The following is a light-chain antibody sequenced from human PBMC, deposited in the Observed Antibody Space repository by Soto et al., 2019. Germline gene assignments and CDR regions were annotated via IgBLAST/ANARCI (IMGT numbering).Light chain of an antibody. CDR1: QSVSSN. CDR2: GAS. V-gene: IGKV3-15*01. Sequence: EIVMTQSPATLSVSPGERATLSCRASQSVSSNLAWYHQKPGQAPRPLTYGASTRATGIPARFSGSGSGTEVTLTISNLQSEDFAAYYCQQYNNCPFTFGPGTKVDIK. CDR3: QQYNNCPFT. J-gene: IGKJ3*01.